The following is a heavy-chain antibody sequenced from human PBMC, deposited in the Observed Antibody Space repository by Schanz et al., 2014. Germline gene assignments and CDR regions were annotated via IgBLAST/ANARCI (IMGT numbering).Heavy chain of an antibody. J-gene: IGHJ3*02. D-gene: IGHD3-10*01. V-gene: IGHV3-23*01. CDR2: ISSGGGST. Sequence: EVQLLESGGGLVQPGGSLRLSCAASGFTFRGYAMSWVRQAPGRGLEWVSSISSGGGSTYYADSVKGRFTISRDNSKSTLYLQMNSLRAEDTAVYYCAKGRFGELSAFDIWGQGTMVTVSS. CDR3: AKGRFGELSAFDI. CDR1: GFTFRGYA.